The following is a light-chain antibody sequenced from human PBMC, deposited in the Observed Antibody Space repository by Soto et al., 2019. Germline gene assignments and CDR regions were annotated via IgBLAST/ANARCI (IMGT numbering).Light chain of an antibody. V-gene: IGLV1-44*01. Sequence: QSVLTQPPSASGTPAQRVTISCSGSSSNIGSNTVNWYQQLPGTAPKLLIYSNNQRPSGVPDRFSGSKSGASASLAISGLQSEDEADYYCAAWDDSLNVYYVFGTGTKVTVL. CDR3: AAWDDSLNVYYV. J-gene: IGLJ1*01. CDR1: SSNIGSNT. CDR2: SNN.